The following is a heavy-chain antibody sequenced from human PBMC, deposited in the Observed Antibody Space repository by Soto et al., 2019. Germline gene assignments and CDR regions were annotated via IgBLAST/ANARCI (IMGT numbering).Heavy chain of an antibody. J-gene: IGHJ3*01. CDR1: GFSFSSYW. Sequence: GGSLRLSCAASGFSFSSYWMHWVRQAPGKGLVWVSHINSDGSSTTYADSVKGRFTISRDNTKNTLYLQMNSLRAEDTAVYFCADPFAAFDLWGQGTMVTVSS. CDR3: ADPFAAFDL. V-gene: IGHV3-74*01. CDR2: INSDGSST.